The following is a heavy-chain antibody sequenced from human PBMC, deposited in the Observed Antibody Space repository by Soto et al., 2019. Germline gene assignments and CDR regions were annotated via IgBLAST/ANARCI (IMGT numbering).Heavy chain of an antibody. D-gene: IGHD5-12*01. CDR2: INWNGGSI. CDR3: ATGLRDGWSFDL. V-gene: IGHV3-20*04. J-gene: IGHJ2*01. Sequence: EVQLVESGGGVVRPGGSLRLSCAASGFTFDDYGMTWVRQVPGKGLEWVSRINWNGGSIGYADSVKGRFTISRDNAKNALYLQMNSLRADDTALYYCATGLRDGWSFDLWGRGTLVTVSS. CDR1: GFTFDDYG.